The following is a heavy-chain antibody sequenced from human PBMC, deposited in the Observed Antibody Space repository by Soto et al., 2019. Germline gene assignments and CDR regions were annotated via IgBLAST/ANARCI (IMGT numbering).Heavy chain of an antibody. CDR1: GGTFRSYA. CDR2: IIPLFGTT. CDR3: ASNNRASYHFDY. V-gene: IGHV1-69*13. Sequence: ASVKVSCKASGGTFRSYAISWVRQAPGQGPEWMGGIIPLFGTTNYEPKFQGRVTITADESASTAYMELGSLRSEDTAVYYCASNNRASYHFDYWGQGTQVTVSS. J-gene: IGHJ4*02. D-gene: IGHD3-16*02.